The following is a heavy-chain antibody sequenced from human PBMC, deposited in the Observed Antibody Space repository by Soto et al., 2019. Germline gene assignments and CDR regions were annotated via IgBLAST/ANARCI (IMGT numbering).Heavy chain of an antibody. D-gene: IGHD6-19*01. CDR3: ARLAKYNNGWSIIDY. V-gene: IGHV4-59*01. J-gene: IGHJ4*02. Sequence: SETLSLTCTVSGGSISNYHWIWVRQPPGKGLEWIGFIFYSGNTNYSPSLESRVTISIDTSKSQFSLKLRSVTTADTAVYYCARLAKYNNGWSIIDYWGQGALVTVSS. CDR1: GGSISNYH. CDR2: IFYSGNT.